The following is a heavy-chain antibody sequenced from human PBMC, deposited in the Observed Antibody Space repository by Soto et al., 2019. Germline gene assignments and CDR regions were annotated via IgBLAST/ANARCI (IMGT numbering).Heavy chain of an antibody. V-gene: IGHV1-69*13. CDR2: IIPIFGTA. CDR1: GGTFSSYA. Sequence: GASVKVSCKASGGTFSSYAISWVRQAPGQGLEWMGGIIPIFGTANYAQKFQGRVTITADESTSTAYMELSSLRSEDTALYYCARVRSSSYYYYGMDVWGQGTTVTVSS. CDR3: ARVRSSSYYYYGMDV. J-gene: IGHJ6*02. D-gene: IGHD6-6*01.